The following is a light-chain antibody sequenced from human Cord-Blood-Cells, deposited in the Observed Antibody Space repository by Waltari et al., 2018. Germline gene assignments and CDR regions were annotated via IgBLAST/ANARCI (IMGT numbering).Light chain of an antibody. CDR3: SSYAGSNNLV. CDR1: SRYVGGAND. CDR2: EVS. Sequence: QSALTQPPSASGSPGPSVTLPFTETSRYVGGANDVSWYQQHPGKAPKLMIYEVSKWPSGVPDRFSGSKSGNTASLTVSGLQAEDEADYYCSSYAGSNNLVFGGGTKLTVL. J-gene: IGLJ3*02. V-gene: IGLV2-8*01.